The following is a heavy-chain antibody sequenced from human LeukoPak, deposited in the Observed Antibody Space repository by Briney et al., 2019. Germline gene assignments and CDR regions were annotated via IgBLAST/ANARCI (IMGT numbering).Heavy chain of an antibody. CDR1: GGSISSYY. D-gene: IGHD4-11*01. Sequence: SETLSLTCTVSGGSISSYYWSWIRQPPGKGLEWIGYIYYSGSTNYNPSLKSRVTISVDTSKNQFSLKLSSVTAADTAVYYCARYSYYAYYYGMDVWGQGTTVTVSS. J-gene: IGHJ6*02. CDR3: ARYSYYAYYYGMDV. CDR2: IYYSGST. V-gene: IGHV4-59*01.